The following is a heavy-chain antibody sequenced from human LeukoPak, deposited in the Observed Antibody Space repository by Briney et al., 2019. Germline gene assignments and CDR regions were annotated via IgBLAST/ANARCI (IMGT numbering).Heavy chain of an antibody. CDR1: GGSISSGGYY. CDR2: IYYSGST. Sequence: MSSETLSLTCTVSGGSISSGGYYWSWIRQHPGKGLEWIGYIYYSGSTYCNPSLKSRVTISVDTSKNQFSLKLSSVTAADTAVYYCVRDAIGMDVWGQGTTVTVSS. V-gene: IGHV4-31*03. CDR3: VRDAIGMDV. J-gene: IGHJ6*02.